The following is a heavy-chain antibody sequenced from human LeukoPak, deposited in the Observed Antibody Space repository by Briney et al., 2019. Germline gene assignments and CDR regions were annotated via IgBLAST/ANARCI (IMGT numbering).Heavy chain of an antibody. CDR1: GVSIDSSICY. CDR2: INYIRAT. D-gene: IGHD3-9*01. Sequence: WETLSLTCTVSGVSIDSSICYWGWIRQPPGRGLEWIGGINYIRATFYNPPLKSRVIISVDTSKNQFSLKLSSVAAADTAVYYCVRLEYEILTGYHGEYWGQGTLVTVSS. CDR3: VRLEYEILTGYHGEY. V-gene: IGHV4-39*01. J-gene: IGHJ4*02.